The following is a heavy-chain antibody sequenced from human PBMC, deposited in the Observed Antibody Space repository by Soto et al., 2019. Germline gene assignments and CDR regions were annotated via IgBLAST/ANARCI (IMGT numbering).Heavy chain of an antibody. CDR3: ARGPGPGAWLIDY. Sequence: GESLKISCAASGFTFSSFSMNWVRQAPGKGLEYISFINSDTSSIIYADSVEGRFTVSRDNGKNSLYLQMNSLRVEDTAVYFCARGPGPGAWLIDYWGQGTLVTVS. D-gene: IGHD3-9*01. V-gene: IGHV3-48*01. J-gene: IGHJ4*02. CDR2: INSDTSSI. CDR1: GFTFSSFS.